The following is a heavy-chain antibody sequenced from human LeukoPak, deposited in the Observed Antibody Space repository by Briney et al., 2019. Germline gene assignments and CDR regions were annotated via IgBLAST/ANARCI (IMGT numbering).Heavy chain of an antibody. J-gene: IGHJ6*03. CDR3: VREGSSSSSDYYYYYTDV. Sequence: GASVKVSCKASGYTFTAYYMHWVRQAPGQGLEWVGWINPNSGGTNYAQKFQGRVTMTRDTPINTAYMELSRLRSDDTAVYYCVREGSSSSSDYYYYYTDVWGKGTTVTVSS. CDR1: GYTFTAYY. CDR2: INPNSGGT. D-gene: IGHD6-6*01. V-gene: IGHV1-2*02.